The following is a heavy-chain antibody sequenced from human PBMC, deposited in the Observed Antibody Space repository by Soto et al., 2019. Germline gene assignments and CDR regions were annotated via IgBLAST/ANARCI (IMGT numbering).Heavy chain of an antibody. V-gene: IGHV3-23*01. CDR3: ATITMVRGVSLGY. CDR2: ISGSGGST. D-gene: IGHD3-10*01. Sequence: LRLSCAASGFTFSSYAMSWVRQAPGKGLEWVSAISGSGGSTYYADSVKGRFTISRDNSKNTLYLQMNSLRAEDTAVYYCATITMVRGVSLGYWGQGTLVTVSS. CDR1: GFTFSSYA. J-gene: IGHJ4*02.